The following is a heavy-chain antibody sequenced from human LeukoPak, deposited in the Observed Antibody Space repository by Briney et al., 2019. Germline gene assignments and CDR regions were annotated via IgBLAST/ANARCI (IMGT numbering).Heavy chain of an antibody. D-gene: IGHD1-26*01. CDR3: ARADSPGASFHY. CDR1: GYRFSSYD. V-gene: IGHV1-8*03. CDR2: MNPNSGNT. J-gene: IGHJ4*02. Sequence: ASVKVSCKASGYRFSSYDINWVRQATGQGLEWVAYMNPNSGNTAFAQNFRDRLTITRSTSMSTAYMELTSLRSQDTAVYYCARADSPGASFHYWGQGTLVTVSS.